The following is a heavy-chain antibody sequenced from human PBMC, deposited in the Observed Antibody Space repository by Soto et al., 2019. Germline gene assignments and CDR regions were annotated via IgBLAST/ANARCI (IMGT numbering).Heavy chain of an antibody. CDR3: AKDHIVVVPAGIRGYGMDV. CDR1: GFSFSSYV. D-gene: IGHD2-2*02. V-gene: IGHV3-30*18. CDR2: ISYDGSSK. Sequence: QVQVVESGGGVVQPGRSLRLSCAASGFSFSSYVMHWVRQVPGKGLEWVALISYDGSSKYYADSVKGRFTISRDNSRNTLYLQMNSLRVEDTGVYYYAKDHIVVVPAGIRGYGMDVWGQGTTVTVSS. J-gene: IGHJ6*02.